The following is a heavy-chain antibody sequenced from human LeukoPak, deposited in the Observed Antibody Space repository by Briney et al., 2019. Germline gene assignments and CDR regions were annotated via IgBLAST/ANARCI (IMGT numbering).Heavy chain of an antibody. CDR2: ISWNSGSI. J-gene: IGHJ5*02. V-gene: IGHV3-9*01. D-gene: IGHD3-9*01. CDR3: AKYRLRYFDWLWEGFDR. Sequence: GRSLRLSCAASGFTFDDYAMHWVRQAPGKGLEWVSGISWNSGSIGYADSVKGRFTISRENAKNSLYLQMNSLRAEDTALYYCAKYRLRYFDWLWEGFDRWGQGTLVTVSS. CDR1: GFTFDDYA.